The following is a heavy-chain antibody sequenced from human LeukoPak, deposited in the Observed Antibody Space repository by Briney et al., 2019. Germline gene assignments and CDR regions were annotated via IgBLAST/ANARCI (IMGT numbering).Heavy chain of an antibody. CDR1: GFPFSSYW. Sequence: GSLRLSCVASGFPFSSYWMTWVRQAPGKGLEWVANIKQDGSKKSYVDSVKGRFTISRDNAKNSLYLQTNSLRAEDTAIYYCTRVGYIDEGIDYWGQGTLVTVSS. J-gene: IGHJ4*02. CDR3: TRVGYIDEGIDY. V-gene: IGHV3-7*04. D-gene: IGHD5-24*01. CDR2: IKQDGSKK.